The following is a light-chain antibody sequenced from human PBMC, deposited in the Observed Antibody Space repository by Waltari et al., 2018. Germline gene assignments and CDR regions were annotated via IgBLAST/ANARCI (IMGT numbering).Light chain of an antibody. Sequence: SYVLNQPPSVSVAPGKTARISCGGTSLGTKTVHWYQQKPGQAPVLVIHYDSGRPSGIAGGFSGATSGNTATLTIKWVEAGDEAEYFCQVWDFTQGVFGGGTKLTVL. CDR3: QVWDFTQGV. CDR1: SLGTKT. J-gene: IGLJ3*02. CDR2: YDS. V-gene: IGLV3-21*04.